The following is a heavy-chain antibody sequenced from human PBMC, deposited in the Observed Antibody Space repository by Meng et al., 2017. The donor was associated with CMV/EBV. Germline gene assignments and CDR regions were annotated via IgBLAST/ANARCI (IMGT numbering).Heavy chain of an antibody. CDR3: ARDRVVVVPAATRNNWFDP. J-gene: IGHJ5*02. V-gene: IGHV1-2*02. Sequence: TSTGYYWRWVRQAPGLGLEWRGWINPNGSGTNYAQKFQGRVTMTKDTSISTAYMKLSRLRSDDTAVYYCARDRVVVVPAATRNNWFDPWGQGTLVTVSS. D-gene: IGHD2-2*01. CDR1: TSTGYY. CDR2: INPNGSGT.